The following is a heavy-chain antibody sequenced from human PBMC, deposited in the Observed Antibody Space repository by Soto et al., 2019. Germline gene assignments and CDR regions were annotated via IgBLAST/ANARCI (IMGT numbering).Heavy chain of an antibody. Sequence: GGSLRLSCAASGFTFSSYAMSWVRQAPGKGLEWVSAISGSGGSTYYADSVKGRSTISRDNSKNTLYLQMNSLRAEDTAVYYCAKDFSSSWYGGFYYYYGMDVWGQGTTVT. J-gene: IGHJ6*02. CDR3: AKDFSSSWYGGFYYYYGMDV. CDR1: GFTFSSYA. V-gene: IGHV3-23*01. CDR2: ISGSGGST. D-gene: IGHD6-13*01.